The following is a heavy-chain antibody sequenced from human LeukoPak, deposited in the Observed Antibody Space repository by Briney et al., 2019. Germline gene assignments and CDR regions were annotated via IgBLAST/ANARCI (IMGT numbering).Heavy chain of an antibody. CDR2: FDPEDGET. CDR1: GYTLTELS. V-gene: IGHV1-24*01. Sequence: ASVKVSCNVSGYTLTELSMHWVRQAPGKGLEWMGGFDPEDGETIYAQKFQGRVTMTEDTSTDTAYMELSSLRSEDTAVYYCATAPNSWGAGHYWGQGTLVTVSS. J-gene: IGHJ4*02. CDR3: ATAPNSWGAGHY. D-gene: IGHD1-26*01.